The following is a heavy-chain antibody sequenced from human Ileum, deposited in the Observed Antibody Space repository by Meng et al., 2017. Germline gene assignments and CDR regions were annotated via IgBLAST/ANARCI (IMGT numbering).Heavy chain of an antibody. Sequence: QVQLQESGPGLVKPSQTLSLTCTVSGGSISSGDYYWSWIRQPPGKGLEWIGYIYYSGSTYYNPSLKSRLTISVDTSKNQFPLKLSSVTAADTAVYYCARDRDSSGYYPYWGQGTLVTVSS. CDR3: ARDRDSSGYYPY. CDR2: IYYSGST. CDR1: GGSISSGDYY. J-gene: IGHJ4*02. D-gene: IGHD3-22*01. V-gene: IGHV4-30-4*01.